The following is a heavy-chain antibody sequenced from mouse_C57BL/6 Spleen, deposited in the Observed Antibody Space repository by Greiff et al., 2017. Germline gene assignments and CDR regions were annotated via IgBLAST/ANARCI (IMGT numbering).Heavy chain of an antibody. V-gene: IGHV1-7*01. CDR1: GYTFTSYW. J-gene: IGHJ4*01. D-gene: IGHD2-4*01. CDR2: INPSSGFT. Sequence: QVQLQQSGAELAKPGASVKLSCKASGYTFTSYWMPWVKQRPGRGLEWIGYINPSSGFTKYNQKFKDKATLTADKSSSTAYMQLSSLTYEDSAVYYCARDYYEYGGYAMDYWGQGTSVTVSS. CDR3: ARDYYEYGGYAMDY.